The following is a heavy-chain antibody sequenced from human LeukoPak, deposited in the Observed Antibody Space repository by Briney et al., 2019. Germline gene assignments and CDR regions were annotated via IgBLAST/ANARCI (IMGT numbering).Heavy chain of an antibody. CDR1: GLTFTSHG. D-gene: IGHD4-23*01. CDR3: ARDRGKDYFDS. CDR2: VRNDGSDT. Sequence: PGTSLRLSCTTPGLTFTSHGFHWLRQVVGKRLEWVAFVRNDGSDTYHANSVKGRFSISRDDSKNTLYLQMNSLRPEDTAIYYCARDRGKDYFDSWGQGTQVTVSS. V-gene: IGHV3-33*01. J-gene: IGHJ4*02.